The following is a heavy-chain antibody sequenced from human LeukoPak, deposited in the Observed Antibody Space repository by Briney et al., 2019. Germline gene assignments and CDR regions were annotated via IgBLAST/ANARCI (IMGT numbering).Heavy chain of an antibody. J-gene: IGHJ4*02. Sequence: GGSLRLSCAASGFTFSSYWMHWVRHAPGKGLVWVSRINSDGSSTSYADSVKGRFTISRDNTKNTLYLQMNSLRAEDTAVYYCARVEEMATRSVDYWGQGTLVTVSS. V-gene: IGHV3-74*01. D-gene: IGHD5-24*01. CDR1: GFTFSSYW. CDR3: ARVEEMATRSVDY. CDR2: INSDGSST.